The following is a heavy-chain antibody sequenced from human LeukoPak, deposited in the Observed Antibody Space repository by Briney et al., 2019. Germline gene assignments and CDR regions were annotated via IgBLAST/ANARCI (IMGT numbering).Heavy chain of an antibody. D-gene: IGHD2-15*01. CDR1: GFTFDDYG. J-gene: IGHJ4*02. V-gene: IGHV3-64*02. CDR3: ARWGSISCYDY. Sequence: GGSLRLSCTASGFTFDDYGMSWVRQAPGKGLEYVSAISTNGDSTYYADSVKGRFTISRDNSKNTLFLQMGSLRADDMAVYYCARWGSISCYDYWGQGTLVTVSS. CDR2: ISTNGDST.